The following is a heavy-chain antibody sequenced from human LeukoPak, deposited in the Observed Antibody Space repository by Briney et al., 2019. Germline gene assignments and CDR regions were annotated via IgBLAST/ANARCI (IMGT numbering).Heavy chain of an antibody. D-gene: IGHD5-18*01. J-gene: IGHJ4*02. CDR3: ARVGGYSYALDY. Sequence: GGSLRLSYAASGFTFSSYAMHWVRQAPGKGLEWVAVISYDGSNKYYADSVKGRFTISRDNSKNTQYLQMNSLKAEDTAVYYCARVGGYSYALDYWGQGTLVTVSS. CDR1: GFTFSSYA. CDR2: ISYDGSNK. V-gene: IGHV3-30*04.